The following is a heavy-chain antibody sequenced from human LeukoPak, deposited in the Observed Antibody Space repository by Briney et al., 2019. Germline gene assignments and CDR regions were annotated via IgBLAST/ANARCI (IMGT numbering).Heavy chain of an antibody. CDR1: GFTFSNAW. V-gene: IGHV3-30*18. CDR2: ISYDGSNK. CDR3: AKDVGKWESLHFFDY. Sequence: GGSLRLSCAASGFTFSNAWMSWVRQAPGKGLEWVAVISYDGSNKKYAESVKGRFTISRDNSRNTLYLQMNSLRGDDTAVYYCAKDVGKWESLHFFDYWGQGTLVTVSS. D-gene: IGHD1-26*01. J-gene: IGHJ4*02.